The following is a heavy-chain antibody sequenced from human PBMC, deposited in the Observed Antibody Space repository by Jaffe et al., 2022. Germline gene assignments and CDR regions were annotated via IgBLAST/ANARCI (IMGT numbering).Heavy chain of an antibody. CDR1: GFTFSNAW. Sequence: EVQLVESGGGLVKPGGSLRLSCAASGFTFSNAWMSWVRQAPGKGLEWVGRIKSKTDGGTTDYAAPVKGRFTISRDDSKNTLYLQMNSLKTEDTAVYYCTTRESGIYDYGDYGHYFDYWGQGTLVTVSS. CDR2: IKSKTDGGTT. V-gene: IGHV3-15*01. CDR3: TTRESGIYDYGDYGHYFDY. D-gene: IGHD4-17*01. J-gene: IGHJ4*02.